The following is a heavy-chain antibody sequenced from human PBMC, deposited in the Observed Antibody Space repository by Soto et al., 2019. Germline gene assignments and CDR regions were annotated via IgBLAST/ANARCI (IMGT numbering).Heavy chain of an antibody. CDR2: MNPNSGNT. D-gene: IGHD2-15*01. CDR1: GYTFTRYD. Sequence: ASVKVSCKASGYTFTRYDINWVRQPTGQGLEWMEWMNPNSGNTGYAQKFQGRVTMTRDTFIDTAYMELSSLRSEDTAVYYCAYYPGGYYYGLNVWGQGTTVTVSS. V-gene: IGHV1-8*01. CDR3: AYYPGGYYYGLNV. J-gene: IGHJ6*02.